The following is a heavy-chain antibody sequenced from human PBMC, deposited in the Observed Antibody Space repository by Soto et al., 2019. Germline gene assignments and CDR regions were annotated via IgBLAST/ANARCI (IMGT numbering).Heavy chain of an antibody. CDR2: TRSIAYGGTP. CDR1: GFTFGDYA. V-gene: IGHV3-49*03. D-gene: IGHD6-25*01. Sequence: HPGGPLSLSCAISGFTFGDYAIAWFRQAPGKGLEWIGSTRSIAYGGTPMYAATVKGRFIISGDDSKGIASLQMRSLNIGDTGIYYGRAAGHLDYYHYGMDVWGQGTPVTVSS. CDR3: RAAGHLDYYHYGMDV. J-gene: IGHJ6*02.